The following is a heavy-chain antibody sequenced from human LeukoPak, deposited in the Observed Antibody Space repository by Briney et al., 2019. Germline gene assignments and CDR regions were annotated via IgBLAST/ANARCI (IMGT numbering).Heavy chain of an antibody. CDR2: IRYDGSNK. D-gene: IGHD6-6*01. Sequence: GGSLRLSCAASGFTFSSYGMHWVRRAPGKGLEWVAFIRYDGSNKYYADSVKGRFTISRDNSKNTLYLQMNSLRAEDTAVYYCAKGGAARPLVEGYYYYYMDVWGKGTTVTVSS. CDR3: AKGGAARPLVEGYYYYYMDV. V-gene: IGHV3-30*02. CDR1: GFTFSSYG. J-gene: IGHJ6*03.